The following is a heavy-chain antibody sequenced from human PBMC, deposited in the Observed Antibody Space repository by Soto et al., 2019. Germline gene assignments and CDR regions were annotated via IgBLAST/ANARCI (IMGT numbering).Heavy chain of an antibody. Sequence: ESGGGLVQPGGSLRLSCAASGFTFSSYAMSWVRQAPGKGLEWVSAISGSGGSTYYADSVKGRFTISRDNSKNTLYLQMNSLRAEDTAVYYCAKDPYDYIWGSYRKGAFDIWGQGTMVTVSS. J-gene: IGHJ3*02. D-gene: IGHD3-16*02. V-gene: IGHV3-23*01. CDR3: AKDPYDYIWGSYRKGAFDI. CDR2: ISGSGGST. CDR1: GFTFSSYA.